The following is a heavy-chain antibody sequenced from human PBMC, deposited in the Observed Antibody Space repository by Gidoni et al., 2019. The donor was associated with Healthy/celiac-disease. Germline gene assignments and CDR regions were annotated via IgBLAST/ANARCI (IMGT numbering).Heavy chain of an antibody. CDR3: ARGGYYYDSSGYDPRYYYYGMDV. J-gene: IGHJ6*02. CDR1: GGTVSSYA. D-gene: IGHD3-22*01. Sequence: QVQLVQSGAEVKKPGSSVKVSCKASGGTVSSYAISWVRTAPGQGLAWMGGIIPIFGTANYAQKFQGRVTITADESTSTAYMELSSLRSEDTAVYYCARGGYYYDSSGYDPRYYYYGMDVWGQGTTVTVSS. CDR2: IIPIFGTA. V-gene: IGHV1-69*01.